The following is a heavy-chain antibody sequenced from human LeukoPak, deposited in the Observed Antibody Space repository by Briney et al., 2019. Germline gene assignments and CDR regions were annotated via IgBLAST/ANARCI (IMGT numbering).Heavy chain of an antibody. CDR3: AREGSYDSSGYFWYYFDY. V-gene: IGHV3-7*01. Sequence: GGSLRLSCAASGFTFNSYWMSWVRQAPGKGLEWVANIKQDESERYYVDSVKGRFTISRDNAENSLALQMNSLRAEDTAVYSCAREGSYDSSGYFWYYFDYWGQGTLVTVSS. D-gene: IGHD3-22*01. CDR2: IKQDESER. CDR1: GFTFNSYW. J-gene: IGHJ4*02.